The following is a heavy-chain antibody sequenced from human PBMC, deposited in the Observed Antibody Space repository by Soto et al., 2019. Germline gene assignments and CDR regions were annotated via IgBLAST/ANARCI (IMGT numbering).Heavy chain of an antibody. CDR2: IYYSGST. D-gene: IGHD3-10*01. CDR3: ARDRWSYYGSGGVDY. Sequence: QVQLQESGPGLVKPSQTLSLTCPVSVGSIGSVVYYWGWIRQHPGKGLEWIGYIYYSGSTYYNPSLKSRVTISVDTSKNQFSLKLSSVTAADTAVYYCARDRWSYYGSGGVDYWGQGTLVTVSS. J-gene: IGHJ4*02. V-gene: IGHV4-31*03. CDR1: VGSIGSVVYY.